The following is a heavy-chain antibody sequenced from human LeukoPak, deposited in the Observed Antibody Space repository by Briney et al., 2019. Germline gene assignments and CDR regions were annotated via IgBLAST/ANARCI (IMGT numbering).Heavy chain of an antibody. CDR1: GYPFTGYY. CDR3: ARGRKTTTTHYFDY. J-gene: IGHJ4*02. V-gene: IGHV1-2*02. CDR2: INPNSGGT. D-gene: IGHD4-11*01. Sequence: ASVKVSCKASGYPFTGYYMHWVRQAPGQGLEWMGWINPNSGGTNYAQKFQGRVTMTRDTSISTAYMELSRLRSDDTAVYYCARGRKTTTTHYFDYWGQGTLVTVSS.